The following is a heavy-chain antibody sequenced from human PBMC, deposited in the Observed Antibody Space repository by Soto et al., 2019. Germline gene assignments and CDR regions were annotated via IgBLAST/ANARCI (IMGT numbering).Heavy chain of an antibody. D-gene: IGHD3-3*01. J-gene: IGHJ4*02. V-gene: IGHV3-74*01. CDR3: IRAYDF. Sequence: PGGSLRLSCAASGFTFSTYWMHWVRQAPGKGLVWVSRVNGDGSTTDYAGSVKGRFTISRDNAKNTLYLQMNSLRVEDTAVYYCIRAYDFWGEGTLVTV. CDR1: GFTFSTYW. CDR2: VNGDGSTT.